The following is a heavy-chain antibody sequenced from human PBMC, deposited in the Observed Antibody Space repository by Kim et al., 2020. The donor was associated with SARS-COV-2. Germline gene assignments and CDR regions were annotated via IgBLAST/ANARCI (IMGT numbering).Heavy chain of an antibody. CDR1: GFNFSSYG. D-gene: IGHD6-13*01. V-gene: IGHV3-30*18. CDR2: ISYDGSNK. J-gene: IGHJ6*02. CDR3: AKVIAAAGTIWGMDV. Sequence: GGSLRLSCAASGFNFSSYGMHWVRQAPGKGLEWVAVISYDGSNKYYADSVKGRFTISRDNSKNTLYLQMNSLRAEDTAVYYCAKVIAAAGTIWGMDVWGQGTTVTVSS.